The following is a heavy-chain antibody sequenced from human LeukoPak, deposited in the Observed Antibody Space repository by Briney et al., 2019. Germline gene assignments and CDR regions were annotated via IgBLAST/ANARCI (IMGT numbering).Heavy chain of an antibody. D-gene: IGHD3-10*01. CDR3: AKDHPLWFGELLAAPHYFDY. CDR2: ISGSGGST. Sequence: GGSLRLSCAASGFTFSSYAMSWVRQAPGKGLEWVSAISGSGGSTYYADSVKGQFTISRDNSKNTLYLQMNSLRAEDTAVYYCAKDHPLWFGELLAAPHYFDYWGQGTLVTVSS. CDR1: GFTFSSYA. V-gene: IGHV3-23*01. J-gene: IGHJ4*02.